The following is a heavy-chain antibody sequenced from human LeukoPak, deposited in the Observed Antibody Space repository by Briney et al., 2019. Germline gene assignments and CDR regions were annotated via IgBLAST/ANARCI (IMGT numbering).Heavy chain of an antibody. D-gene: IGHD3-22*01. CDR1: GFTSSSYS. CDR3: ARIGYDSSGYSDY. V-gene: IGHV3-48*01. CDR2: ISSSSSTI. Sequence: PGGSLRLSCAASGFTSSSYSMNWVRQAPGKGLEWVSYISSSSSTIYYADSVKGRFTISRDNAKNSLYLQMNSLRAEDTAVYYCARIGYDSSGYSDYWGQGTLVTVSS. J-gene: IGHJ4*02.